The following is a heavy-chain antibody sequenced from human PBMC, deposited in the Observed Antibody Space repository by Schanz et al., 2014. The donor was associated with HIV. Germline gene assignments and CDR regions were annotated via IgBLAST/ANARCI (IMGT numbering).Heavy chain of an antibody. D-gene: IGHD4-4*01. V-gene: IGHV3-48*02. CDR1: GLTFSSYG. Sequence: EVQLLESGGGLVQPGRSLRLSCAGSGLTFSSYGMHWVRQAPGKGLEWVAYISSSGNTINYADSVKGRFTISRDYDKNSLFLQMYSLRDDDTAVYYCARGWRENSFDYWGQGTLVTVSS. J-gene: IGHJ4*02. CDR3: ARGWRENSFDY. CDR2: ISSSGNTI.